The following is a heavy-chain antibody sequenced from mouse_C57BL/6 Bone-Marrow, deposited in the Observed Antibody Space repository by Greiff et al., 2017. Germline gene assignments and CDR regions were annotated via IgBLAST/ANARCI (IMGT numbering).Heavy chain of an antibody. Sequence: VQLQQSGPELVKPGASVKISCKASGYAFSSSWMNWVKQRPGKGLEWIGRIYPGDGDTNYNGKFKGKATLTADKSSSTAYMQLSSLTSEDSAVYFCAYDGYYGEGPHYFDYWGQGTTLTVSS. J-gene: IGHJ2*01. D-gene: IGHD2-3*01. CDR2: IYPGDGDT. CDR3: AYDGYYGEGPHYFDY. V-gene: IGHV1-82*01. CDR1: GYAFSSSW.